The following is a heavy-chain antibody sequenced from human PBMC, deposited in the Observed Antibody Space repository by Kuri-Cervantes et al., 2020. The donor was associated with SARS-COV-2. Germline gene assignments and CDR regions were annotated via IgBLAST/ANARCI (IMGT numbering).Heavy chain of an antibody. V-gene: IGHV1-2*02. D-gene: IGHD6-19*01. CDR3: ARETYLYSSGWFSNFDY. CDR1: GYTFTGYY. CDR2: INPNSGGT. Sequence: ASVKVSCKASGYTFTGYYMHWVRQAPGQELEWMGWINPNSGGTNYAQKFQGRVTMTRDTSISTAYMELSRLRSDDTAVYYCARETYLYSSGWFSNFDYWGQGTLVTVSS. J-gene: IGHJ4*02.